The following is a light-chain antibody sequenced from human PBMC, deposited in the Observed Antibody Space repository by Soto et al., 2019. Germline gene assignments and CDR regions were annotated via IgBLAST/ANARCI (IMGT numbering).Light chain of an antibody. Sequence: QSVLTQPPSVSGAPGQRVTISFTGSSSNIGAGFDVHWYQQLPGTAPKLLIYDNNNRPSGVPDRFSGSKSGTSASLAITGLQAEDEAYYYCQSYDSSLSGSVFGGGTKLTVL. CDR1: SSNIGAGFD. V-gene: IGLV1-40*01. CDR2: DNN. CDR3: QSYDSSLSGSV. J-gene: IGLJ2*01.